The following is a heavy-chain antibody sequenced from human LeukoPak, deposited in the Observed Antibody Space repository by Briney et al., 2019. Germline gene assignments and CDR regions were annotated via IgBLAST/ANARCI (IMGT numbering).Heavy chain of an antibody. J-gene: IGHJ6*03. Sequence: GGSLRLSCAASGFTFSSYWMHWVRQAPGKGLVWVSRINSDGSSTSCADSVKGRFTISRDNAKNTLYLQMNSLRAEDTAVYYCARGTGYPYYYYYMDVWGKGTTVTVSS. CDR3: ARGTGYPYYYYYMDV. CDR2: INSDGSST. CDR1: GFTFSSYW. V-gene: IGHV3-74*01. D-gene: IGHD1-1*01.